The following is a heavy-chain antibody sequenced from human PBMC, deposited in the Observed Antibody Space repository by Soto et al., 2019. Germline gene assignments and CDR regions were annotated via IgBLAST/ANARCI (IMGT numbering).Heavy chain of an antibody. Sequence: PGGSLRLSCAASGFTVSSNYMSWVRQAPGKGLEWVSVIYSGGSTYYADSVKGRFTISRHNSKNTLYLQMNSLRAEDTAVYYCATCSGGSCYYFDYWGQGTLVTVSS. CDR2: IYSGGST. CDR3: ATCSGGSCYYFDY. CDR1: GFTVSSNY. J-gene: IGHJ4*02. V-gene: IGHV3-53*04. D-gene: IGHD2-15*01.